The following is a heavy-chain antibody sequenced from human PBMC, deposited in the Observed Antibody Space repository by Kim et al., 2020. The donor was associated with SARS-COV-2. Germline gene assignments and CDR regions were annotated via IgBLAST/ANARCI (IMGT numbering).Heavy chain of an antibody. CDR1: GGSISSGGYY. V-gene: IGHV4-31*03. J-gene: IGHJ4*02. Sequence: SETLSLTCTVSGGSISSGGYYWSWIRQHPGKGLEWIGYIYYSGSTYYNPSLKSRVTISVDTSKNQFSLKLSSVTAADTAVYYCARVGYDSSGYSYYFDYWGQGTLVTVSS. CDR3: ARVGYDSSGYSYYFDY. D-gene: IGHD3-22*01. CDR2: IYYSGST.